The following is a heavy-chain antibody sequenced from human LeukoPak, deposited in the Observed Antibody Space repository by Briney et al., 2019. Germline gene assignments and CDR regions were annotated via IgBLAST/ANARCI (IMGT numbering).Heavy chain of an antibody. V-gene: IGHV3-21*04. D-gene: IGHD3-22*01. J-gene: IGHJ4*02. CDR3: AKEGPYYYDSSGYYSFDY. Sequence: GGSLRLSCAASGFTFSAYSMNWVRQAPGKGLEWVSSISSSSSYIYYADSVKGRFTISRDNSKNTLYLQMNSLRAEDTAVYYCAKEGPYYYDSSGYYSFDYWGQGTLVTVSS. CDR2: ISSSSSYI. CDR1: GFTFSAYS.